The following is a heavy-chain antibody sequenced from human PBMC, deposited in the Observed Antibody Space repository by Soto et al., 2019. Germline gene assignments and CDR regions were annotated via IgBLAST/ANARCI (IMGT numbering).Heavy chain of an antibody. Sequence: QVQLVQSGAEVKKPGASVKVSCKASGYTFTNYGISWVRQAPGQGLEWMGWISAYNGNTNYAQKLQGRVTMTTDTSTSTAYMELRSMLSGDTAVWYGARSSSGAPPDVFDIWGQGTMVTVSS. V-gene: IGHV1-18*01. D-gene: IGHD6-19*01. J-gene: IGHJ3*02. CDR1: GYTFTNYG. CDR2: ISAYNGNT. CDR3: ARSSSGAPPDVFDI.